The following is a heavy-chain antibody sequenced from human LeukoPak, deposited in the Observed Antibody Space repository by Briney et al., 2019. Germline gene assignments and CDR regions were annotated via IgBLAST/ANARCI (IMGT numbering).Heavy chain of an antibody. CDR3: ARHTQATVVTPSIYFFYMDV. Sequence: HGESLKISCKGSGYSFTSYWIGWVRQMPGKGLEWMGIIYPGDSDTRYSPSFQGQVTISADKSISTAYLQWSSLKASDTAMYYCARHTQATVVTPSIYFFYMDVWGKGTTVTVSS. D-gene: IGHD4-23*01. CDR1: GYSFTSYW. J-gene: IGHJ6*03. CDR2: IYPGDSDT. V-gene: IGHV5-51*01.